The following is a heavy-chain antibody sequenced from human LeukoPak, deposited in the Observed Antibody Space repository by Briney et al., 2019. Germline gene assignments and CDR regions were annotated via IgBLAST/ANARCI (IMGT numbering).Heavy chain of an antibody. D-gene: IGHD2-21*01. CDR3: AKGSGWLLPQYFDF. CDR1: GFTVSSNS. Sequence: GGSLRLSCTVSGFTVSSNSMSWVRQAPGKGLEWVSFIYSDNTHYSDSVKGRFPISRDNSKNTLYLHMKSLRAEDTAVYYCAKGSGWLLPQYFDFWGQGTLVTVSS. V-gene: IGHV3-53*01. J-gene: IGHJ4*02. CDR2: IYSDNT.